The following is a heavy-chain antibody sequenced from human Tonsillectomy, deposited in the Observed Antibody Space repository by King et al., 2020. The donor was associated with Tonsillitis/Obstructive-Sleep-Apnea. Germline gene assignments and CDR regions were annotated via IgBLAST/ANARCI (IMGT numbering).Heavy chain of an antibody. D-gene: IGHD2-2*02. CDR3: ASDQDIVVMPTAIGDAFDV. Sequence: QLVQSGAEVKKPGASVKVSCKASGYTFTTYVMQWIRQAPGQGLEWMGWINAGNGDTKYSQKFQGRVIITRDTSASTAYMELSSLRHEDTAVYYCASDQDIVVMPTAIGDAFDVWGQGTLVTVSS. CDR2: INAGNGDT. CDR1: GYTFTTYV. J-gene: IGHJ3*01. V-gene: IGHV1-3*01.